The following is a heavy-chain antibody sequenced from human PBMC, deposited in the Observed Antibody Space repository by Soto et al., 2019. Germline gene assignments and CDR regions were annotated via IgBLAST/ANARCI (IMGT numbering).Heavy chain of an antibody. CDR1: GVAFQNHG. Sequence: EVQLVESGGSVIRPGGSLRLSCAASGVAFQNHGMAWVRQVPGKGLVWVAGISGSGVNAGYADSVKGRFTISRDNGENSLYLEITNLGAEDTALYHCARKPHWQYWYFDLWGRGTLVTVSS. CDR3: ARKPHWQYWYFDL. D-gene: IGHD1-1*01. CDR2: ISGSGVNA. V-gene: IGHV3-20*01. J-gene: IGHJ2*01.